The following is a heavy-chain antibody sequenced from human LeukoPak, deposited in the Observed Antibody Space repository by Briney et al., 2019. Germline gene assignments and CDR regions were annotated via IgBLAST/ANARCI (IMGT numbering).Heavy chain of an antibody. CDR1: GVSINTYY. Sequence: PSETLSLTCTVSGVSINTYYWSWIRQPPGKGLEWIGYISYTGDTNYNPSLKSRATISVDTFKNHFSLKLSSVTAADTAVYYCARHGYSYGFDYWGQGTLATVSS. D-gene: IGHD5-18*01. CDR3: ARHGYSYGFDY. J-gene: IGHJ4*02. CDR2: ISYTGDT. V-gene: IGHV4-59*08.